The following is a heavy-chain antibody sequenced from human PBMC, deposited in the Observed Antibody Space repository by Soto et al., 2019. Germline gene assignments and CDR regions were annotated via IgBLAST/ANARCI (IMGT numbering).Heavy chain of an antibody. CDR1: GGTFSSYA. CDR3: ARFLRRAMVAYFDY. Sequence: SVKVSCKASGGTFSSYAISWVRQAPGQGLEWMGGIIPIFGTANYAQKFQGRVTITADESTSTAYMELSSLRSEDTAVYYCARFLRRAMVAYFDYWGQGTLVTVSS. V-gene: IGHV1-69*13. D-gene: IGHD5-18*01. CDR2: IIPIFGTA. J-gene: IGHJ4*02.